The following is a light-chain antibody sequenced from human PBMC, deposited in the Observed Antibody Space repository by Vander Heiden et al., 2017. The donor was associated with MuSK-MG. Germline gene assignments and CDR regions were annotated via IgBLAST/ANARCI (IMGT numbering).Light chain of an antibody. Sequence: QSVLTQPPSASGTPGQRVTLSCSGSSSNIGSNTVNWYQQLPGTAPKLLIYRNKQRPSGVPDRFSGSKSGTSASLAISGLQSEDEANYHCAAWDDSLNGVVFGGGTKLTVL. J-gene: IGLJ2*01. V-gene: IGLV1-44*01. CDR2: RNK. CDR1: SSNIGSNT. CDR3: AAWDDSLNGVV.